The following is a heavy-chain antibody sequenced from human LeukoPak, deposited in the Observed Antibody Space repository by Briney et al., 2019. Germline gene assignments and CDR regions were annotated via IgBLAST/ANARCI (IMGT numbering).Heavy chain of an antibody. D-gene: IGHD2-15*01. CDR1: GYSFNSYW. V-gene: IGHV5-51*01. Sequence: GEALKISCKGSGYSFNSYWIGWGRQMPGKGLELIGIIFPGDSDTRYIPSFQCQVTISADKSITTAYLQWSSLTASDTAMYYCASHRYCNSGSCYPDFWGQGTLVTVSS. J-gene: IGHJ4*02. CDR3: ASHRYCNSGSCYPDF. CDR2: IFPGDSDT.